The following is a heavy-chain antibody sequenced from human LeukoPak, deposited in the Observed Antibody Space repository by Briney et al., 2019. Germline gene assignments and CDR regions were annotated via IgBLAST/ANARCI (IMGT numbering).Heavy chain of an antibody. CDR3: ARGPGAVAGKKVQCFDY. J-gene: IGHJ4*02. V-gene: IGHV4-59*01. D-gene: IGHD6-19*01. CDR2: IYYSGST. Sequence: PSETLSLTCTVSGGSISSYYWSWIRQPPGKGLEWIGYIYYSGSTNYNPSLKSRVTISVDASKNQFSLKLSSVTAADTAVYYCARGPGAVAGKKVQCFDYWGQGTLVTVSS. CDR1: GGSISSYY.